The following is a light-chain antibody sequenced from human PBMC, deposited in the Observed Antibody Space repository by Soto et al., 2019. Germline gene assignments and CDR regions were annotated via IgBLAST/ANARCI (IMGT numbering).Light chain of an antibody. CDR3: QSHDSSLHASV. Sequence: QAVVTQPPSVSGAPGQRVTISCTGSSSNIGAGYDVHWYLQLPGTAPKLPIYGNTNRPSGVPDRFSGSKSGSSASLAITGLQAEDEADYYCQSHDSSLHASVFGTGTKLTVL. J-gene: IGLJ1*01. V-gene: IGLV1-40*01. CDR2: GNT. CDR1: SSNIGAGYD.